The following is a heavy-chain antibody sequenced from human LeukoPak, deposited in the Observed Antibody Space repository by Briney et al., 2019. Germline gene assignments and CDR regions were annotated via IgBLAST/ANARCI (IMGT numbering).Heavy chain of an antibody. J-gene: IGHJ6*02. CDR1: GFTFSSYG. Sequence: GSLRLSCAASGFTFSSYGMHWVRQAPGKGLEWVAVISYDGSNKYYADSVKGRFTISRDNSKNTLYLQMNSLRAEDTAVYYCAKDLGYVNGMDVWGQGTTVTVSS. V-gene: IGHV3-30*18. D-gene: IGHD6-13*01. CDR2: ISYDGSNK. CDR3: AKDLGYVNGMDV.